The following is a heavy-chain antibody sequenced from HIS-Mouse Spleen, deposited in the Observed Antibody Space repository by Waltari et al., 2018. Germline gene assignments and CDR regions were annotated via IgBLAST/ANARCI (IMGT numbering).Heavy chain of an antibody. V-gene: IGHV3-53*02. Sequence: EVQLVETGGGLIQPGGSLRLSCAASGFTVSSNYMSWVRQGPGKGLGWVAVIYSGGSTYYADSVKGRFTISRDNSKNTLYLQMNSLRAEDTAVYYCARERIVGDTDAFDIWGQGTMVTVSS. CDR3: ARERIVGDTDAFDI. CDR2: IYSGGST. J-gene: IGHJ3*02. CDR1: GFTVSSNY. D-gene: IGHD1-26*01.